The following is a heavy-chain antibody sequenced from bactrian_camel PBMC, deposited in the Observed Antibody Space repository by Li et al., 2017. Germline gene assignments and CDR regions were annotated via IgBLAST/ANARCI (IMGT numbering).Heavy chain of an antibody. CDR1: GSTYSSNC. J-gene: IGHJ4*01. D-gene: IGHD4*01. CDR2: ISTGGTT. V-gene: IGHV3-3*01. CDR3: ARDTPVNYYNEYGAYNY. Sequence: HVQLVESGGGSVQAGGSLRLSCVASGSTYSSNCMGWFRRAPGKEREGVAMISTGGTTYYADSVKGRFTISRDNAKNTVYLQLNSPKTEDGAICYCARDTPVNYYNEYGAYNYWGQGTQVTVS.